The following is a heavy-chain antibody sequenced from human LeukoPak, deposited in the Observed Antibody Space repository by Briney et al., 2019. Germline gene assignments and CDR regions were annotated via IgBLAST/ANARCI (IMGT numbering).Heavy chain of an antibody. CDR3: ARVSDYYYYGMDV. J-gene: IGHJ6*02. CDR2: IYPRDGST. V-gene: IGHV1-46*01. Sequence: ASVKVSCKASGYTFTSNYIHWVRQAPGQGLEWMGMIYPRDGSTSYAQKFQGRVTITADESTSTAYMELSSLRSEDTAVYYCARVSDYYYYGMDVWGQGTTVTVSS. CDR1: GYTFTSNY.